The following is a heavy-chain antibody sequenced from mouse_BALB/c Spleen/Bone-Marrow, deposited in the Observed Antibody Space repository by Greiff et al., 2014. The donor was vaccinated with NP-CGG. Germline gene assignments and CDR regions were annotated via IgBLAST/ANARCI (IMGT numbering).Heavy chain of an antibody. J-gene: IGHJ4*01. CDR1: GYAFTNYL. Sequence: QVQLKESGAELVRPGTSVKVSCKASGYAFTNYLIEWVKQRPGQGLEWIGVINPGSGGTNYNEKFKGKATLTADKSSSTAYMQLSSLTSDDSAVYFCARHYYGAMDYWCQGTSVTVSS. D-gene: IGHD1-2*01. V-gene: IGHV1-54*01. CDR2: INPGSGGT. CDR3: ARHYYGAMDY.